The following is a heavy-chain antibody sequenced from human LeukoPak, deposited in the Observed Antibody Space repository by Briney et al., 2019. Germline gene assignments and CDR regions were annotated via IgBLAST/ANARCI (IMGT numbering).Heavy chain of an antibody. CDR3: ARVTFCGGDCYTFDY. J-gene: IGHJ4*02. V-gene: IGHV3-11*01. Sequence: GGSLRLSCAASGFTFSDYYMSWIRQAPGKGLEWVSYISSSGSTIYYADSVKGRFTISRDNAKNSLYLDKNSLRGVDTAVYYCARVTFCGGDCYTFDYWGQGTLVTVSS. D-gene: IGHD2-21*02. CDR2: ISSSGSTI. CDR1: GFTFSDYY.